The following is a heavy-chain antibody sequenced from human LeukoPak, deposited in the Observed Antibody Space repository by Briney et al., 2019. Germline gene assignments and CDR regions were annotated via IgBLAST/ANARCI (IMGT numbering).Heavy chain of an antibody. CDR1: GYSFTGYF. V-gene: IGHV1-2*02. CDR3: ARSGSTGYSLDY. D-gene: IGHD3-22*01. J-gene: IGHJ4*02. CDR2: IDPNGGDT. Sequence: ASVKVSCKASGYSFTGYFIHWVRQAPGQGLEWMGCIDPNGGDTKYAQKFRGRVSMPRDTFTRTAYMELSRLRSDDTAVYFCARSGSTGYSLDYWGQGTLVTVSS.